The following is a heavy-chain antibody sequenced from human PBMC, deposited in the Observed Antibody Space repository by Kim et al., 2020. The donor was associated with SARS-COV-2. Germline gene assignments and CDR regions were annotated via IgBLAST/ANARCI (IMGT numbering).Heavy chain of an antibody. V-gene: IGHV1-2*02. Sequence: ASVKVSCKASGYTFTGYYMHWVRQAPGQGLEWMGWINPNSGGTNYAQKFQGRVTMTRDTSISTAYMELSRLRSDDTAVYYCARDRKLYDFWSGYSRGPFDPWGQGTLVTVSS. J-gene: IGHJ5*02. D-gene: IGHD3-3*01. CDR2: INPNSGGT. CDR3: ARDRKLYDFWSGYSRGPFDP. CDR1: GYTFTGYY.